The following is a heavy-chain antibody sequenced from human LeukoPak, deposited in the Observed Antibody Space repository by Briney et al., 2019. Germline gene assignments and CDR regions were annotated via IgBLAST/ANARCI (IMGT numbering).Heavy chain of an antibody. Sequence: ASVKVSCKASGYTFTGYYMHWVRQAPGQGLEWMGWINPNSGGTNYAQKFQGRVTMTRDTSISTAYMELSRLRSDDTAVYYCARGPKFVTYYYDSSGYSEFDPWGQGTLVTVSS. D-gene: IGHD3-22*01. J-gene: IGHJ5*02. V-gene: IGHV1-2*02. CDR2: INPNSGGT. CDR3: ARGPKFVTYYYDSSGYSEFDP. CDR1: GYTFTGYY.